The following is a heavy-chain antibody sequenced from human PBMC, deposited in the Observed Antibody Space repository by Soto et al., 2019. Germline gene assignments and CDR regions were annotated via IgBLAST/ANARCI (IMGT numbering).Heavy chain of an antibody. Sequence: PGGSLRLSCAASGFTFSSYWMSWVRQAPGKGLEWVASIKQGGSEKYYVDSVKGRFTISRDNAKNSLYLQMNSLRAEDTAVYYCARGGSGDYAPDPTGAQYYFDYWGQGTLVTVSS. J-gene: IGHJ4*02. D-gene: IGHD4-17*01. V-gene: IGHV3-7*01. CDR2: IKQGGSEK. CDR1: GFTFSSYW. CDR3: ARGGSGDYAPDPTGAQYYFDY.